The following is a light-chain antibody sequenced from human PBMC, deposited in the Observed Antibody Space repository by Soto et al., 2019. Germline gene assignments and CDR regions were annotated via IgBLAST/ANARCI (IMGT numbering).Light chain of an antibody. V-gene: IGLV2-14*01. CDR2: GVS. CDR1: SSDIGLHNF. Sequence: QSALTQPASVSGSPGQSITISCTGTSSDIGLHNFVSWHQQHPGKAPTFIIYGVSNRPSGVSNRFSAPKSGNTASLTISGLQAEDEADYYCRSYTSTFTWVFGGGTKVTVL. J-gene: IGLJ3*02. CDR3: RSYTSTFTWV.